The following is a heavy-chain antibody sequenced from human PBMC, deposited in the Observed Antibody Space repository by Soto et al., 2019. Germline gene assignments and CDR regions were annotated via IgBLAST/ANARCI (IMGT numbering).Heavy chain of an antibody. CDR3: AREGVYGSGNYIGS. CDR1: GGSITSGDYY. Sequence: SETLSLTCTVSGGSITSGDYYWSWIRQPPGKGLEWIGYIYYSGSTYYNPSLKSRVTISVDTSKNQFSLKLSSVTAADTAVYYCAREGVYGSGNYIGSLGQGALVTVSS. V-gene: IGHV4-30-4*01. D-gene: IGHD3-10*01. J-gene: IGHJ5*02. CDR2: IYYSGST.